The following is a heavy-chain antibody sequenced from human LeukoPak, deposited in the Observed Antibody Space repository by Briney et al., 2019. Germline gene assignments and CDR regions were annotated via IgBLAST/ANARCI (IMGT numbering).Heavy chain of an antibody. D-gene: IGHD5-12*01. CDR1: GFTFSSYD. J-gene: IGHJ5*02. CDR3: ARVRGYSGYVLGYWLDP. V-gene: IGHV3-48*03. Sequence: PGGSLRLSCAASGFTFSSYDMNWVRQAPGKGLEWVSSISSGGYTIYYADSVKGRFTISRDNAKNSLFLQMNSLEAEDTAVYYCARVRGYSGYVLGYWLDPWGQGTLVTVSS. CDR2: ISSGGYTI.